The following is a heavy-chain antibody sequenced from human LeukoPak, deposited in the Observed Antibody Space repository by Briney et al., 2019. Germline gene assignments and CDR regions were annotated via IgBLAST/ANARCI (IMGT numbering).Heavy chain of an antibody. CDR3: ARGPNHYYYMDF. CDR2: INPDGDVT. Sequence: ASVKVSCKASGYSFTGYYIHWVRQAPGQGLEWMGWINPDGDVTKSAQKFQGRVTMTTDKSINTVVMELSGLTSDDTALYYCARGPNHYYYMDFWGKGTTVSVSS. D-gene: IGHD2-8*01. J-gene: IGHJ6*03. CDR1: GYSFTGYY. V-gene: IGHV1-2*02.